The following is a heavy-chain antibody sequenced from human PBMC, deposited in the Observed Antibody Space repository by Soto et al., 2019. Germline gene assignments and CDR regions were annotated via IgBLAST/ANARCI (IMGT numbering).Heavy chain of an antibody. CDR2: ISSTGGAT. Sequence: EVQMVESGGGLVQPGGSLRLSCEASGFRFGNFDMNWVRQAPGMGLQWVSGISSTGGATYYAESVKGRFTISRDNSKSTLFLQMDGLTVADTAIYYCAKLNYYGWGSQPPWGQGTLVTVSS. CDR1: GFRFGNFD. V-gene: IGHV3-23*04. D-gene: IGHD3-10*01. CDR3: AKLNYYGWGSQPP. J-gene: IGHJ4*02.